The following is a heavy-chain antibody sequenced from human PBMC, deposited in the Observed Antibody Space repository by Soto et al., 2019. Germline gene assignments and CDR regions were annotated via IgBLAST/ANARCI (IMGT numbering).Heavy chain of an antibody. CDR3: AKEYSGYDHFDY. Sequence: QVQLVESGGGVVQPGRSLRLSCAASGFTFSSYDMHWVRQAPGKGLEWVAVISYDGSNKYYADSVKGRFTISRDNSKNTLYLQMNSLRAEDTAVYYCAKEYSGYDHFDYWGQGTLGTVSS. CDR1: GFTFSSYD. V-gene: IGHV3-30*18. J-gene: IGHJ4*02. CDR2: ISYDGSNK. D-gene: IGHD5-12*01.